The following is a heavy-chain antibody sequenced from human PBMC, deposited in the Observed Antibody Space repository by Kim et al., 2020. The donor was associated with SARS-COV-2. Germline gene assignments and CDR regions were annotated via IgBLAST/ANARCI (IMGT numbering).Heavy chain of an antibody. CDR3: ARGSKYYYGSGSYYNFFDY. CDR1: GFTFSSYD. CDR2: IGTAGDP. D-gene: IGHD3-10*01. J-gene: IGHJ4*02. Sequence: GGSLRLSCAASGFTFSSYDMHWVRQATGKGLEWVSAIGTAGDPYYPGSVKGRFTISRENAKNSLYLQMNSLRAGDTAVYYCARGSKYYYGSGSYYNFFDYWGQGTLVTVSS. V-gene: IGHV3-13*05.